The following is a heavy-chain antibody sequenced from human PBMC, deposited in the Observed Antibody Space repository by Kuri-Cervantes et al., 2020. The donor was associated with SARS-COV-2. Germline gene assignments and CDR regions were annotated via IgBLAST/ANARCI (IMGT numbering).Heavy chain of an antibody. CDR3: ASGRREIVVVPTDMGMDV. V-gene: IGHV4-30-2*01. Sequence: SETLSLTCTVSGGSITSGGYYWSWIRQPPGKGLEWIGYIYRSGSTYYNPSLESRVTISDISPDTSKKHFSLKLSSVTAADTAVYYCASGRREIVVVPTDMGMDVWGKGTTVTVSS. CDR1: GGSITSGGYY. J-gene: IGHJ6*03. D-gene: IGHD2-2*01. CDR2: IYRSGST.